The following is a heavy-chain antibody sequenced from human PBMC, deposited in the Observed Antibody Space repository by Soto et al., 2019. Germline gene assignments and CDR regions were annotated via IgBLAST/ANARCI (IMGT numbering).Heavy chain of an antibody. CDR3: ARVKDFWSGYYPQGYYYGMDV. Sequence: PGVSLRLSCAASGFTFSSYAMHWVRQAPGKGLEWVAVISYDGSNKYYADSVKGRFTISRDNSKNTLYLQMNSLRAEDTAVYHCARVKDFWSGYYPQGYYYGMDVWGQGTTVNVSS. J-gene: IGHJ6*02. CDR2: ISYDGSNK. V-gene: IGHV3-30-3*01. CDR1: GFTFSSYA. D-gene: IGHD3-3*01.